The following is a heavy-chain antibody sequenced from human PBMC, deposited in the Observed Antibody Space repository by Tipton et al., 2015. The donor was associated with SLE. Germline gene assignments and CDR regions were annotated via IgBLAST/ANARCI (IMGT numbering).Heavy chain of an antibody. J-gene: IGHJ4*02. Sequence: SLRLSCAASGFSFSSYYMNWVRQVPGKGLAWVSRIETDGRSTAYADSVKGRFTVSRDNAQDTLFLQMNSLRAEDSGVYYCARVGQQLSLGYFDSWGLGTLVTVSS. CDR2: IETDGRST. CDR3: ARVGQQLSLGYFDS. D-gene: IGHD6-13*01. V-gene: IGHV3-74*01. CDR1: GFSFSSYY.